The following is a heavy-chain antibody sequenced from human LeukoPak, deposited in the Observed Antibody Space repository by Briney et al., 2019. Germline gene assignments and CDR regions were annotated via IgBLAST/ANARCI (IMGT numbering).Heavy chain of an antibody. CDR2: INASGGSA. CDR1: GYTFTGYY. J-gene: IGHJ4*02. V-gene: IGHV1-46*01. Sequence: ASVKVSCKASGYTFTGYYIHWVRQAPGQGLEWMGIINASGGSARSPQKFQGRVTMTRDTSTSTVYMEVSSLRSEDTAFYYCARNNGDYLDYWGQGTLVTVSS. D-gene: IGHD4-17*01. CDR3: ARNNGDYLDY.